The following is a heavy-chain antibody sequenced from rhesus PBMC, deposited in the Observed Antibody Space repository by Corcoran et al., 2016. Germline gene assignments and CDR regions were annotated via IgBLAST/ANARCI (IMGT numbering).Heavy chain of an antibody. CDR3: ARAGISAAGLDY. Sequence: QVQLQESGPGLVKPSQTLSLTCAISGDSVPSNNPTWTWLRQSPSRGLEWLERTYYRSKWYNNYAQSVQNRISINPDTSKNQFSLQLNSVTPEDMAVYYCARAGISAAGLDYWGQGVLVTVSS. D-gene: IGHD6S26*01. CDR1: GDSVPSNNPT. V-gene: IGHV6-1*01. J-gene: IGHJ4*01. CDR2: TYYRSKWYN.